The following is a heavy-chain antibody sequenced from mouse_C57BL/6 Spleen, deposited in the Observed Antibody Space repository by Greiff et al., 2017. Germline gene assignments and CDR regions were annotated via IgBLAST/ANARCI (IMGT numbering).Heavy chain of an antibody. J-gene: IGHJ1*03. D-gene: IGHD2-13*01. CDR3: ARPGGDGDLHWYFDV. Sequence: EVMLVESGGGLVKPGGSLKLSCAASGFTFSDYGMHWVRQAPEKGLEWVAYISSGSSTIYYADTVKGRFTISRDNAKNTLFLQMTSLRSEDTAMYYCARPGGDGDLHWYFDVWGTGTTVTVSS. CDR1: GFTFSDYG. V-gene: IGHV5-17*01. CDR2: ISSGSSTI.